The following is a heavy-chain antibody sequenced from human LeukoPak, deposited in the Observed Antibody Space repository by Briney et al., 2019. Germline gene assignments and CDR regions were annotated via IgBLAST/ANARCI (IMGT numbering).Heavy chain of an antibody. J-gene: IGHJ4*02. CDR2: INPNSGGT. CDR1: GYTFTGYY. Sequence: ASVKVSCKASGYTFTGYYMHWVRQAPGQGLEWMGRINPNSGGTNYAQKFQGRVTMTRDTSISTAYMELSRLRSDDTAVYYCAPTSIAAAGNFVYWGQGTLVTVSS. V-gene: IGHV1-2*06. CDR3: APTSIAAAGNFVY. D-gene: IGHD6-13*01.